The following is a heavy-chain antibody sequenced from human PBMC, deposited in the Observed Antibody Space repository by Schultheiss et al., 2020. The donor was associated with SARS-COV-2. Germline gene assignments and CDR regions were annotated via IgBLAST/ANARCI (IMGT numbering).Heavy chain of an antibody. Sequence: GGSLRLSCAASGFTVSSNYMSWVRQAPGKGLEWVSAISGSGGSTYYADSVKGRFIISRDNAKNSLYLQMNSLRAEDTTLYYCAKADGGGSRMVRGVISVGGGFDYWGQGTLVTVSS. J-gene: IGHJ4*02. CDR3: AKADGGGSRMVRGVISVGGGFDY. D-gene: IGHD3-10*01. CDR2: ISGSGGST. V-gene: IGHV3-23*01. CDR1: GFTVSSNY.